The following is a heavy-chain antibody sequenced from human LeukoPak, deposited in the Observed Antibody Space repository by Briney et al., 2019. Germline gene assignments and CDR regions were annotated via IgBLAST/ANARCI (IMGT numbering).Heavy chain of an antibody. J-gene: IGHJ5*02. CDR2: IIPIFGTA. D-gene: IGHD3-10*01. V-gene: IGHV1-69*05. CDR1: GGTFSSYA. Sequence: SVKVSCKASGGTFSSYAISWVRQAPGQGLEWMGGIIPIFGTANYAQKFQGRVTITTDESTSTAYMELSSLRSEDTAVYYCARSPTGRGYNWFDPWGQGTLSPSPQ. CDR3: ARSPTGRGYNWFDP.